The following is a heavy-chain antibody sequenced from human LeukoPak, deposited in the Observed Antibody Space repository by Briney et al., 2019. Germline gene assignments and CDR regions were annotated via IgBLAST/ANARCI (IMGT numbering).Heavy chain of an antibody. CDR3: ARDFWEGATPLGY. V-gene: IGHV3-21*01. J-gene: IGHJ4*02. Sequence: GGSLRLSCAASGFTFSSYSMNWVRQAPGKWLEGVSSISSSSSYIYYADSVRGRITISRDNAKNSLYLQMNSLRAEDTAVYYCARDFWEGATPLGYWGQGTLVTVSS. CDR2: ISSSSSYI. CDR1: GFTFSSYS. D-gene: IGHD1-26*01.